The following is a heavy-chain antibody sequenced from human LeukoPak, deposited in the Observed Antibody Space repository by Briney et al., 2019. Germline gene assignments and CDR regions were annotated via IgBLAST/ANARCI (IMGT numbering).Heavy chain of an antibody. V-gene: IGHV3-74*01. CDR2: INSDGSST. CDR1: GFTFSSYW. D-gene: IGHD3-3*01. J-gene: IGHJ4*02. Sequence: GGSLRLSCAASGFTFSSYWMHWVRQAPGKGLVWVSRINSDGSSTSYADSVKGRFTISRDNAKNTLYLQMNSPRAEDTAVYYCARNYDFWSVNYGIDYWGQGTLVTVPS. CDR3: ARNYDFWSVNYGIDY.